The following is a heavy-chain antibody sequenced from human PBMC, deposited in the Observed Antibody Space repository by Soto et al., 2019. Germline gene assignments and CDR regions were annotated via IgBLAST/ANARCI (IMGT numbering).Heavy chain of an antibody. CDR3: ASGIQLWLRRINNGYSG. CDR1: GGTFSTYA. J-gene: IGHJ4*02. CDR2: IIPMFGTA. V-gene: IGHV1-69*12. D-gene: IGHD5-18*01. Sequence: QVQLVQSGAEVKKPESSVKVSCKAPGGTFSTYAISWVRQAPVQGLEWMGGIIPMFGTANYAQRFQDRVTITAAEATNTVYMELSSLRSEETAVYFCASGIQLWLRRINNGYSGWGQGTLVTVSS.